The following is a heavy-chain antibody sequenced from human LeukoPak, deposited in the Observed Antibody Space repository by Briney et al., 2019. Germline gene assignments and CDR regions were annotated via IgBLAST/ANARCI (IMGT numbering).Heavy chain of an antibody. V-gene: IGHV4-34*01. J-gene: IGHJ6*03. CDR2: INHSGST. Sequence: SETLSLTCAVYGGSFSGYYWSWIRQPPGKGLEWIGEINHSGSTNYNPSLKSRVTISVDTSKNQFSLKLSSVTAADTAVYYCARVCLGYYYYYMDVWAKGTTVTVSS. CDR3: ARVCLGYYYYYMDV. CDR1: GGSFSGYY. D-gene: IGHD5/OR15-5a*01.